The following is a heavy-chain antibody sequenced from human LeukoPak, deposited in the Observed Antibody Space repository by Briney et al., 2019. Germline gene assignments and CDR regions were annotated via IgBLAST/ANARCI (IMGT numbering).Heavy chain of an antibody. V-gene: IGHV4-34*01. D-gene: IGHD5-18*01. CDR3: ASKKGYSSHPYWYFDL. Sequence: SETLSLTCAVYGGSFSGYYWSWIRQPPGKGLEWIGEINHSGSTNYNPSLKSRVTISVDTSKNQFSLKLSSVTAADTAVYYCASKKGYSSHPYWYFDLWGRGTLVTVSS. CDR1: GGSFSGYY. J-gene: IGHJ2*01. CDR2: INHSGST.